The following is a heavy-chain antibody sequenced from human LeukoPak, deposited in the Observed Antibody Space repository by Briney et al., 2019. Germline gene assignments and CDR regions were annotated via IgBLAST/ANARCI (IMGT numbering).Heavy chain of an antibody. CDR2: INPNSDGT. D-gene: IGHD3-3*01. Sequence: ASVKLSCKASGYTFTGYYMHWVRQAPGPGHEWMGWINPNSDGTNYAQKFQGSVTITRDTSISTAYMELSRLRSDDTAVYYCAREMWTHDFRSGYYNGMDVWGQGTTVTVSS. CDR1: GYTFTGYY. CDR3: AREMWTHDFRSGYYNGMDV. J-gene: IGHJ6*02. V-gene: IGHV1-2*02.